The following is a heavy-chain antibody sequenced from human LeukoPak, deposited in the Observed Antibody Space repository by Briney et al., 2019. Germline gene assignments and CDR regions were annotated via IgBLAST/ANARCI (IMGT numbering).Heavy chain of an antibody. Sequence: SETLSLTCTVSGGSISSSSYYWGWIRQPPGKGLEWIGSIYYSGSTYYNPSLKSRVTISVDTSKNQFSLKLSSVTAADTAVYYCASVGPSTPNWFDPWGQGTLVTVSS. D-gene: IGHD1-26*01. CDR2: IYYSGST. V-gene: IGHV4-39*01. CDR1: GGSISSSSYY. CDR3: ASVGPSTPNWFDP. J-gene: IGHJ5*02.